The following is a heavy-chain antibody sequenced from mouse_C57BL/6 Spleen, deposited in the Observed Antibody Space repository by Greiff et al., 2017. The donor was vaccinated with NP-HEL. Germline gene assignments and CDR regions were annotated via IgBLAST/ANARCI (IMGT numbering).Heavy chain of an antibody. CDR1: GFSLTSYG. CDR2: IWSDGST. D-gene: IGHD2-5*01. J-gene: IGHJ2*01. CDR3: ARHAYYSKWYFDY. V-gene: IGHV2-6-1*01. Sequence: VQVVESGPGLVAPSQSLSITCTVSGFSLTSYGVHWVRQPPGKGLEWLVVIWSDGSTTYNSALKSRLSISKDNSKSQVFLKMNSLQTDDTAMYYCARHAYYSKWYFDYWGQGTTLTVSS.